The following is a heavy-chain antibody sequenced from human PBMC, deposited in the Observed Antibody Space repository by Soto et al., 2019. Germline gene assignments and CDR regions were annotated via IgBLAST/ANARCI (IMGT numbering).Heavy chain of an antibody. D-gene: IGHD1-1*01. CDR2: VIPMFGTT. V-gene: IGHV1-69*12. CDR1: ADTFSTYA. Sequence: QVQLVQSGAEVRKPGSSVKVSCKASADTFSTYAISWVRQAPGQGLEWMGGVIPMFGTTNNAQKFQGRVTITADESTGTAYMELSSLRSEDTAVYDCARDAGTYYYNDLDVWGHGTAVTVSS. J-gene: IGHJ6*02. CDR3: ARDAGTYYYNDLDV.